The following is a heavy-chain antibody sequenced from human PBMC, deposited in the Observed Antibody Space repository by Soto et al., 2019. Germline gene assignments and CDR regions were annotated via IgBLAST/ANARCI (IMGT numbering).Heavy chain of an antibody. Sequence: ASVKVSCNASGYTFTSYVISWVRQAPGQGLEWMGWISAYNGNTNYAQKLQGRVTMTTDTSTSTAYMELRSLRSDDTAVYYCARDDSDTYYYDSSGFSPLDYWGQGTLVTVSS. V-gene: IGHV1-18*01. D-gene: IGHD3-22*01. CDR1: GYTFTSYV. CDR3: ARDDSDTYYYDSSGFSPLDY. J-gene: IGHJ4*02. CDR2: ISAYNGNT.